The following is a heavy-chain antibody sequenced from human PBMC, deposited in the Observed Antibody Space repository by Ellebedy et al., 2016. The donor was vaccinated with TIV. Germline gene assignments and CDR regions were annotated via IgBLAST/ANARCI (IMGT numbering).Heavy chain of an antibody. CDR2: VYTSGST. D-gene: IGHD4/OR15-4a*01. CDR1: GGSISSYY. J-gene: IGHJ4*02. CDR3: ARGDRRASMVIFDF. Sequence: MPGGSLRLSCTVSGGSISSYYWSWVRQPAGKGPEWIGRVYTSGSTNYNPSLRSRVTMSFDTSKDQFSLKLRSVTAADTAVYYCARGDRRASMVIFDFWGQGTLVTVSS. V-gene: IGHV4-4*07.